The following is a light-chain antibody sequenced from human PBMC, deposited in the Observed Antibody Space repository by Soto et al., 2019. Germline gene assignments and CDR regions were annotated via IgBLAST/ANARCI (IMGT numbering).Light chain of an antibody. Sequence: QSALTQPASVSGSPGQSITISCTATSSDVGGYNYVSWYQQHPGKAPKLMIYEVSNRPSGVSNRFSGSKSGNTASLTISGLQSEDEADYYCSSYTSSSVVFGGGTKLTVL. CDR2: EVS. J-gene: IGLJ2*01. CDR3: SSYTSSSVV. CDR1: SSDVGGYNY. V-gene: IGLV2-14*01.